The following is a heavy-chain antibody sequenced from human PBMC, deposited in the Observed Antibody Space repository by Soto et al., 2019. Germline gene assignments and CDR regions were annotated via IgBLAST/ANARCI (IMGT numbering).Heavy chain of an antibody. CDR2: INHSGST. D-gene: IGHD2-2*01. CDR3: ARAPIVVVPAETPNSYYYYYGMDV. J-gene: IGHJ6*02. V-gene: IGHV4-34*01. CDR1: GGSFSGYY. Sequence: ASETLSLTCAVYGGSFSGYYWSWIRQPPGKGLDWIGEINHSGSTNDNPSLRSRVTISVDTSNNQFSLKLSSVNAADTAVYYCARAPIVVVPAETPNSYYYYYGMDVWGQGTTVTVSS.